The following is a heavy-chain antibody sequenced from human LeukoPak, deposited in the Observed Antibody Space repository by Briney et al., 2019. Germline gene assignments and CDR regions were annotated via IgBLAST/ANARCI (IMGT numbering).Heavy chain of an antibody. CDR3: ARGGKIALAGTRSPQYFQH. CDR2: IRYDGGNK. Sequence: PGGSLRLSCAASGFTFSNYGMHWVRQAPGKGPEWVAFIRYDGGNKYYADSVKGRFTISRDNSKNTLYLQMNSLRAEDTAVYYCARGGKIALAGTRSPQYFQHWGQGTLVTVSS. V-gene: IGHV3-30*02. J-gene: IGHJ1*01. CDR1: GFTFSNYG. D-gene: IGHD6-19*01.